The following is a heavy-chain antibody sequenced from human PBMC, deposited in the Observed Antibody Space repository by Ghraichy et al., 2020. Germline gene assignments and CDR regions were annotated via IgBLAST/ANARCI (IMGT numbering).Heavy chain of an antibody. CDR1: GGSLSTYY. CDR3: ARGWKDVTGGFYFDY. V-gene: IGHV4-59*01. CDR2: IFYSGST. J-gene: IGHJ4*02. Sequence: SETLSLTCTVSGGSLSTYYWTWIRQSPGKGLEWIGYIFYSGSTNYNPSLKSRVTTSVATSKNQFFLKLTSVTAADTAIYYCARGWKDVTGGFYFDYWGQGALVTVSS. D-gene: IGHD2-21*02.